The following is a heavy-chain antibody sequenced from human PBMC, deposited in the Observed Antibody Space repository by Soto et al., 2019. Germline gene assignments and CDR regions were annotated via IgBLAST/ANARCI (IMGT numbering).Heavy chain of an antibody. J-gene: IGHJ4*02. CDR2: IWYDGSKE. Sequence: QVQLVESGGGVVQPGRSLRLSCVVSGFTFSIYGMHWVRQAPGMGLEWVAGIWYDGSKEYHADSVKGRFTISRDNSKNTLYLQMNSLRAEDTAVYYCAREQSTGWNHLVDYWGQGTLVTVSS. CDR3: AREQSTGWNHLVDY. CDR1: GFTFSIYG. V-gene: IGHV3-33*01. D-gene: IGHD6-19*01.